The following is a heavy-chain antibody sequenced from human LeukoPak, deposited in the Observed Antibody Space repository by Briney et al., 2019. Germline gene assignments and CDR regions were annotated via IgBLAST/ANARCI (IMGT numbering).Heavy chain of an antibody. CDR2: IYTSGST. CDR3: ARDFGRWEQWPGEGAYYYYMDV. J-gene: IGHJ6*03. CDR1: GGSISSGSYY. D-gene: IGHD6-19*01. V-gene: IGHV4-61*02. Sequence: SETLSLTCTVSGGSISSGSYYWSWIRQPAGKGLEWIGRIYTSGSTNYNPSLKSRVTISLDTSKNQFSLKLTSVTAADTAVYYCARDFGRWEQWPGEGAYYYYMDVWGKGTTVTVSS.